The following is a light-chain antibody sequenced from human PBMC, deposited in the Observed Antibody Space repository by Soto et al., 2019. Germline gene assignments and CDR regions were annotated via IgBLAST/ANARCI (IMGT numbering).Light chain of an antibody. CDR1: TSNIGAAYA. J-gene: IGLJ3*02. CDR3: ATWDDSLNGWV. CDR2: GTT. Sequence: QSVLTQPPSVSGAPGQRITISCTGNTSNIGAAYAVHWYKQLPGTVPKLLIYGTTNRPSGVPDRFSGSRSGSSASLAITGLHSEDEAEYYCATWDDSLNGWVFGGGTKLTVL. V-gene: IGLV1-40*01.